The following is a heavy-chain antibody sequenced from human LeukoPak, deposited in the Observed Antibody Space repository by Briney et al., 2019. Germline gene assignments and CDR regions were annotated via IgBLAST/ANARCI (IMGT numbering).Heavy chain of an antibody. CDR2: ISSSGNYI. V-gene: IGHV3-21*01. Sequence: GGSLRLSCAASGLTFSSYRMNWVRQAPGKGLEWVSSISSSGNYIYYADSVRGRFTISRENAKNSLYLQMNSLRAEDAGECFCAISEGGIDDYWGQGTLVTVSS. J-gene: IGHJ4*02. CDR1: GLTFSSYR. D-gene: IGHD1-14*01. CDR3: AISEGGIDDY.